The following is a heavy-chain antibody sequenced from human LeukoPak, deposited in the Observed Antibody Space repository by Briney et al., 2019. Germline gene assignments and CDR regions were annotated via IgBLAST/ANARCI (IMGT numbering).Heavy chain of an antibody. CDR2: INPNSGGT. D-gene: IGHD2-2*01. V-gene: IGHV1-2*02. CDR3: SLGYCSSTSCYDVDYYYYYMDV. Sequence: ASVKVSCKASGYTFTDYYMHWVRQAPGQGLEWMGWINPNSGGTNYAQKFQGRVTMARDTSISTAYMELSRLRSDDTAVYYCSLGYCSSTSCYDVDYYYYYMDVWGKGTTVTISS. CDR1: GYTFTDYY. J-gene: IGHJ6*03.